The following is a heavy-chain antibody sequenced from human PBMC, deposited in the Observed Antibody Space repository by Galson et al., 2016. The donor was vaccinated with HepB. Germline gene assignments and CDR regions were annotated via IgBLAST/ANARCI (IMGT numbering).Heavy chain of an antibody. Sequence: TLSLTCTVSGASISTGGYYWSWIRHLPGKGLEWIGYIYYSGRTYYNPSLKSRVAISIDTSKHQFSLKLSSVTAADTALYSCARVLVAGADTPYAFDTWGQGTKVTVSS. CDR1: GASISTGGYY. D-gene: IGHD6-19*01. V-gene: IGHV4-31*03. CDR2: IYYSGRT. CDR3: ARVLVAGADTPYAFDT. J-gene: IGHJ3*02.